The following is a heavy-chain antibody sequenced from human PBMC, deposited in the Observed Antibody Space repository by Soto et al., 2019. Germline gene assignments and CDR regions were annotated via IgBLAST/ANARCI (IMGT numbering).Heavy chain of an antibody. Sequence: GGSLRLSCAASGFTFSNAWMSWVRQAPGKGLEWVGRIKSKTDGGTRDYAAPVKGRFTISRDDSKNTLFLQMNSLKTEDTAIYYCTHLNYPILTGSIWHYFDYWGQGTLVTVSS. CDR1: GFTFSNAW. J-gene: IGHJ4*02. CDR2: IKSKTDGGTR. D-gene: IGHD3-9*01. CDR3: THLNYPILTGSIWHYFDY. V-gene: IGHV3-15*01.